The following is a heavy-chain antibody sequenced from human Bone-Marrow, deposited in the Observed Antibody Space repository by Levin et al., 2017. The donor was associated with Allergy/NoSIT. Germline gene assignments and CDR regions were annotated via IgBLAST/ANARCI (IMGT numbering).Heavy chain of an antibody. V-gene: IGHV3-33*01. CDR3: ARGSYCSGGSCYWADYYYYYGMDV. J-gene: IGHJ6*02. CDR2: IWYDGSNK. Sequence: HPGGSLRLSCAASGFTFSSYGMHWVRQAPGKGLEWVAVIWYDGSNKYYADSVKGRFTISRDNSKNTLYLQMNSLRAEDTAVYYCARGSYCSGGSCYWADYYYYYGMDVWGQGTTVTVSS. D-gene: IGHD2-15*01. CDR1: GFTFSSYG.